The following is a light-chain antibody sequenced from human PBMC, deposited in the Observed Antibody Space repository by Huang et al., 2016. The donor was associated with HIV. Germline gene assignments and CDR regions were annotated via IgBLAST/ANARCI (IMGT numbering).Light chain of an antibody. V-gene: IGKV1-16*01. Sequence: DIQMTQSPSSLSASLGDTVTMTCRASQGISNYVAWFQQKPGKAPKSLIYGASSLQCGVPSRFSGSGSATDYTLTISTLQAEDLATYYCQQYSSYPITFGQGTRLEIK. CDR3: QQYSSYPIT. CDR2: GAS. CDR1: QGISNY. J-gene: IGKJ5*01.